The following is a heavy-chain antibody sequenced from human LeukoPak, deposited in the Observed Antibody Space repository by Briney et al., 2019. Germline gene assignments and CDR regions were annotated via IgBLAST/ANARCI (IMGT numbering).Heavy chain of an antibody. CDR1: GHSVSSNNAA. CDR3: ARENTLVRGARNPFDY. CDR2: TYYRSKWYN. Sequence: SQTLSLTCAISGHSVSSNNAAWNWIRQSPSRGLEWLGRTYYRSKWYNDYAVSVKSRISINPDTSTNQFSLQLNSVTPEDTAVYYCARENTLVRGARNPFDYWGRGTLVTVSS. J-gene: IGHJ4*02. D-gene: IGHD3-10*01. V-gene: IGHV6-1*01.